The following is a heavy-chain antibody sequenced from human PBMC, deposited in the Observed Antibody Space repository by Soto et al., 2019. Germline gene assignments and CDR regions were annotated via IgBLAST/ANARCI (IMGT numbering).Heavy chain of an antibody. CDR1: GGSISSSSYY. CDR3: ARQYPRGAAGPRDYFDY. CDR2: IYYSGST. D-gene: IGHD6-13*01. V-gene: IGHV4-39*01. J-gene: IGHJ4*02. Sequence: SETLSLTCTVSGGSISSSSYYWGWIRQPPGKGLEWIGSIYYSGSTYYNPSLKSRVTISVDTSKNQFSLKLSSVTAADTAVYYCARQYPRGAAGPRDYFDYWGQGTLVTVSS.